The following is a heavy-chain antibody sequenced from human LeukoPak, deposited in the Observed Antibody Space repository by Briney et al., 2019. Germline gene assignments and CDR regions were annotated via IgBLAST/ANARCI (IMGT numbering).Heavy chain of an antibody. CDR3: ARDGGWDYYYYYMDV. CDR2: ICSSGST. D-gene: IGHD3-16*01. V-gene: IGHV4-61*02. Sequence: SETLSLTCTVSGHSISSRYHYWTWIRQPAGKGLEWLGRICSSGSTSYNPSLQSRVAISLDTSENQFSLMLTAVTAADTAVYYCARDGGWDYYYYYMDVWGKGTTVTVSS. CDR1: GHSISSRYHY. J-gene: IGHJ6*03.